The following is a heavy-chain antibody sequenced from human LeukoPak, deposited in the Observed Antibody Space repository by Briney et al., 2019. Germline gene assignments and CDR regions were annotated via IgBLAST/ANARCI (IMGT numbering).Heavy chain of an antibody. CDR2: ISADNGNT. Sequence: SVKVSCKASGYTFTSYGISWVRQAPGQGLEWMGWISADNGNTNYAQKLQARVTMTTDTSTSTAYMELRSLRSDDTAVYYCARDPVYCSGGSCYGGYNWFDPWGQGTLVTVSS. CDR3: ARDPVYCSGGSCYGGYNWFDP. V-gene: IGHV1-18*01. D-gene: IGHD2-15*01. CDR1: GYTFTSYG. J-gene: IGHJ5*02.